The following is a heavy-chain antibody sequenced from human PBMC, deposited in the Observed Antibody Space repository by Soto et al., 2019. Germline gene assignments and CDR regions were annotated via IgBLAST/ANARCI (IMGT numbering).Heavy chain of an antibody. CDR3: AKATIGVRGGLDY. J-gene: IGHJ4*02. CDR2: ISWNSGSI. CDR1: GFTFDDYA. Sequence: EVQLVESGGGLVQPGRSLRLSCAASGFTFDDYAMHWVRQAPGKGLEWVSGISWNSGSIGYADSVKGRFTISRDNAKNSLYLQMNSLRAEDTALSYCAKATIGVRGGLDYWGQGTLVTVSS. D-gene: IGHD3-10*01. V-gene: IGHV3-9*01.